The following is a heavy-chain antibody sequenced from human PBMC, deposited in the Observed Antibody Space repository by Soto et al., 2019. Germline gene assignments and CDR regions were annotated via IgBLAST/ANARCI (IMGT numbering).Heavy chain of an antibody. CDR3: ASFFREGSSVEDYYYGMDV. Sequence: GASVKVSCKASGGTFSSYAISWVRQAPGQGLEWMGGIIPIFGTANYAQKFQGRVTITADESTSTAYMELSSLRSEDTAVYYCASFFREGSSVEDYYYGMDVWGQGTTVTVSS. CDR2: IIPIFGTA. V-gene: IGHV1-69*13. D-gene: IGHD6-6*01. CDR1: GGTFSSYA. J-gene: IGHJ6*02.